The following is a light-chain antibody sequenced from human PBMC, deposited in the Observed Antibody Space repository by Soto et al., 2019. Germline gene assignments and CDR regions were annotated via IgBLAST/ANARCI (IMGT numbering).Light chain of an antibody. V-gene: IGLV2-14*03. CDR2: DVS. CDR3: SSYTSSSTYV. Sequence: QSVLTQPASVCGSPGQSITISCTGTSSDVGAYNYVSWYQHHPGNAPKLMIYDVSNRPSGVSNRFSGSKSGNTASLTISGLQAEDEADYYCSSYTSSSTYVFGTGTKVTVL. J-gene: IGLJ1*01. CDR1: SSDVGAYNY.